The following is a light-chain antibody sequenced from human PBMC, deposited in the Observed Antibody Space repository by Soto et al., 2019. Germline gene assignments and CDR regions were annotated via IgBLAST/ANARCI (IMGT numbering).Light chain of an antibody. J-gene: IGKJ1*01. CDR2: KAS. CDR1: QSISSS. V-gene: IGKV1-5*03. Sequence: DIQMTQSPSTLSASVGDRITITCRASQSISSSLAWYQQKPGKAPTLLIYKASSLQSGVPSRFGGTGSGTEFTLTISSLQPDDFATYYCQQYNSYSRTFGQGTKVEI. CDR3: QQYNSYSRT.